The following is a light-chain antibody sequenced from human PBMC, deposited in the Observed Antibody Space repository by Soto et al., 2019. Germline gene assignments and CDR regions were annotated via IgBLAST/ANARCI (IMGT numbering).Light chain of an antibody. CDR1: RSDVGSYNR. J-gene: IGLJ2*01. CDR2: EVS. CDR3: SSYTSSITVV. V-gene: IGLV2-18*02. Sequence: QSALTQPPSVSGSPGQSVTISCTGTRSDVGSYNRVSWYQQPPGTAPKLLISEVSNGPSGVPDRLSGSKSGNTASLTISGLQAEDEADYYCSSYTSSITVVFGGGTKLTVL.